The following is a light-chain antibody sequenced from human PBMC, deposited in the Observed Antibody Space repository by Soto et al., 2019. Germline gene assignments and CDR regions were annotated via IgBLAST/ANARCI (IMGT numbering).Light chain of an antibody. Sequence: DIQMTQSPSSLSASVGDRVSITCRASQNIGNYLHWYQQKPGKAPKLLIYAVSSLKTGVPSRFSGSGSGTDFTLTISSLQPEDFATFYCLQSYTSPTWTFGQGTKVEIK. J-gene: IGKJ1*01. CDR1: QNIGNY. CDR3: LQSYTSPTWT. V-gene: IGKV1-39*01. CDR2: AVS.